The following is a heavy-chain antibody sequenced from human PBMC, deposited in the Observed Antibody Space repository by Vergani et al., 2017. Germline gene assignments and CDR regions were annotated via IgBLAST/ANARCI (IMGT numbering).Heavy chain of an antibody. J-gene: IGHJ4*02. CDR3: VIRSLPGYDSSGYLTSSFDY. CDR1: GYSFTSYW. V-gene: IGHV5-51*01. CDR2: IYPGDSDT. Sequence: EVQLVQSGAEVKKPGESLKISCKGSGYSFTSYWIGWVRQMPGKGLEWMGIIYPGDSDTRYSPSFQGQVTISADKSISTAYLQWSSLKASDTAMYYCVIRSLPGYDSSGYLTSSFDYWGQGTLVTVSS. D-gene: IGHD3-22*01.